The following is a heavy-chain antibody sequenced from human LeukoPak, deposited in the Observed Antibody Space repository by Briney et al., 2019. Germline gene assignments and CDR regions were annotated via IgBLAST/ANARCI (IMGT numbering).Heavy chain of an antibody. J-gene: IGHJ5*02. V-gene: IGHV1-18*01. CDR1: GYTFTSYG. CDR2: TSAYNGNT. CDR3: ARDPCTGGVCLNWFDP. D-gene: IGHD2-8*02. Sequence: GASVKVSCKASGYTFTSYGISWVRQAPGQGLEWMGWTSAYNGNTNYAQKLQGRVTMTTDTSTSTAYMELRSLRSDDTAVYYCARDPCTGGVCLNWFDPWGQGTLVTVSS.